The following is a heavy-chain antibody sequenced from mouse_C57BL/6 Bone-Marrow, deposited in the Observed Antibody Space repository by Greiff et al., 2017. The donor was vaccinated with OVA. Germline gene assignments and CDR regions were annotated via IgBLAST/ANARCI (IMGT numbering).Heavy chain of an antibody. V-gene: IGHV1-59*01. CDR3: AREGNWPGYFDY. Sequence: VQLQQPGAELVRPGTSVKLSCKASGYTFTSYWMHWVKQRPGQGLEWIGVIDPSDSYTNYNQKFKGKATLTVDTSSSTAYMQLSSLTSEDSAVYYGAREGNWPGYFDYWGQGTTLTVSS. D-gene: IGHD4-1*01. CDR2: IDPSDSYT. CDR1: GYTFTSYW. J-gene: IGHJ2*01.